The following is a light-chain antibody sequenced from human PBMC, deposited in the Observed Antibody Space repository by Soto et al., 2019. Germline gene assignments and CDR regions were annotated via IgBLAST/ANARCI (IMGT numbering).Light chain of an antibody. Sequence: SSELTQPPSVSVAPGQTARITCGGSNIGIKSVHWYQQKPGQAPVLVVYDDSDRPSGIPERFSGSNSGNTATLTISRVEAGDEADYYCQVWDGSSDHHVFGAGTKVTVL. V-gene: IGLV3-21*02. CDR3: QVWDGSSDHHV. J-gene: IGLJ1*01. CDR2: DDS. CDR1: NIGIKS.